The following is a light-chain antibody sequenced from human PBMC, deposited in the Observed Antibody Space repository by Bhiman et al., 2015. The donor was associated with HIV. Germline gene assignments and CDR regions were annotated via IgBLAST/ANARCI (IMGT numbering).Light chain of an antibody. J-gene: IGLJ1*01. V-gene: IGLV2-14*03. CDR1: SSDVGGYNY. CDR2: DVS. Sequence: QSALTQPASVSGSPGQSITISCSGTSSDVGGYNYVSWYQQLPGKAPKVMIYDVSNRPSGVSNRFSGSKSGNTASLTISGLQAEDEADYYCSSLTSSITYVFGTGTNVTVL. CDR3: SSLTSSITYV.